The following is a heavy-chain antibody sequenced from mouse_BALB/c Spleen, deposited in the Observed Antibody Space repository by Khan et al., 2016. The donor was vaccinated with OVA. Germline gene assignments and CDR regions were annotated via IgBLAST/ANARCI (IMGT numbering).Heavy chain of an antibody. V-gene: IGHV3-2*02. CDR2: ISYSGST. CDR1: DYSITSDYA. D-gene: IGHD1-1*01. J-gene: IGHJ1*01. CDR3: ARSGSYGSSYNWYFDV. Sequence: EVQLQESGPGLVKPSQSLSLTCTVTDYSITSDYAWNWIRQFPGNKLEWMGYISYSGSTSYNPSLKSRISITRDTSKNQFFLQLNSVTTEDTATYYCARSGSYGSSYNWYFDVWGAGTTVTVSS.